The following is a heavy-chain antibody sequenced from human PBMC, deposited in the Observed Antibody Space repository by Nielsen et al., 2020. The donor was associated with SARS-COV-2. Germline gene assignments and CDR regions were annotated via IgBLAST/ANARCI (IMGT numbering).Heavy chain of an antibody. CDR1: GFTFSSNA. CDR2: ISYDGSNK. V-gene: IGHV3-30-3*01. J-gene: IGHJ4*02. Sequence: GESLKISCAASGFTFSSNAMHWVRQAPGKGLEWVAVISYDGSNKYYADSVKGRFTISRDNSKNTLYLQMNSLRAEDTAVYYCARDGVLNCSSTSCYVAYYFDYWGQGTLVTVSS. D-gene: IGHD2-2*01. CDR3: ARDGVLNCSSTSCYVAYYFDY.